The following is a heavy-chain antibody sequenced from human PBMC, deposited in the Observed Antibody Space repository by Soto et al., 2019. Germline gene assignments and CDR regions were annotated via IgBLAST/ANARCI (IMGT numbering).Heavy chain of an antibody. CDR1: GYIFSLNA. CDR3: ARGTFYYDSHAYYGY. V-gene: IGHV1-3*01. D-gene: IGHD3-22*01. CDR2: INPDNDNT. Sequence: ASVKVSCKTSGYIFSLNAIHWVRQAPGQRLEWLGMINPDNDNTEYSQKFQGRVTITRDISASTAYMVLNSLRAEDTAVYYCARGTFYYDSHAYYGYWGQGTVVTVSS. J-gene: IGHJ4*02.